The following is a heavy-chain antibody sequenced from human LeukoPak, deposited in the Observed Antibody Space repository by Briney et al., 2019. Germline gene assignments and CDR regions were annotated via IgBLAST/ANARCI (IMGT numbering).Heavy chain of an antibody. Sequence: ASVKVSCKASGYTFTGYYMHWVRQAPGQGLEWKGWINPNSGGTNYAQKFQGRVTMTRDTSISTAYMELSRLRSDDTAVYYCARALGTPGAFDIWGQGTMVTVSS. V-gene: IGHV1-2*02. D-gene: IGHD3-16*02. CDR3: ARALGTPGAFDI. CDR2: INPNSGGT. J-gene: IGHJ3*02. CDR1: GYTFTGYY.